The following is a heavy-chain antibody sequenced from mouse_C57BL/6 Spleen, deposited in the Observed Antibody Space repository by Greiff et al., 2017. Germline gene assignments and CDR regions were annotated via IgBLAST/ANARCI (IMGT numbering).Heavy chain of an antibody. V-gene: IGHV14-2*01. D-gene: IGHD1-1*01. J-gene: IGHJ2*01. CDR2: IDPEDGET. CDR1: GFNIKDYY. Sequence: VQLQQSGAELVKPGASVKLSCTASGFNIKDYYMHWVKQRTEQGLEWIGRIDPEDGETKYAPKFKGKATITADTSSNTAYLQLSSLTSEDSAVYYCARDTTVVATYLDYWGQGTTLTVSS. CDR3: ARDTTVVATYLDY.